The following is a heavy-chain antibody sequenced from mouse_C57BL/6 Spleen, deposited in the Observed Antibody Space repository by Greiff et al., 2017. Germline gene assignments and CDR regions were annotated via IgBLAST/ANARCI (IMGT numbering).Heavy chain of an antibody. CDR1: GFTFSDYG. Sequence: EVMLVESGGGLVQPGGSLTLSCAASGFTFSDYGMAWVRQAPRKGPEWVAFISNLAYSIYYADPVTGRFTISRENAKNTLYLEMSSLRSEDTAMYYCARQTGTREYYFDYWGQGTTLTVSS. J-gene: IGHJ2*01. CDR3: ARQTGTREYYFDY. CDR2: ISNLAYSI. D-gene: IGHD4-1*01. V-gene: IGHV5-15*01.